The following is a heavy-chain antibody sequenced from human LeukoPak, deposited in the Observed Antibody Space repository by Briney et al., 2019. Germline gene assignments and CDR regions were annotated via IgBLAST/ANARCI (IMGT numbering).Heavy chain of an antibody. Sequence: GGSLRLYCTTSGFAFDDFAMSWGRQAAGKGLEWVGFIRRRAYGGAAEYAASVKGRFIISRDDSKGIAYLQMNSLKTEETAVYYCSRNGLVDFDYWGQGSRVIVSP. CDR3: SRNGLVDFDY. V-gene: IGHV3-49*04. CDR2: IRRRAYGGAA. J-gene: IGHJ4*02. CDR1: GFAFDDFA.